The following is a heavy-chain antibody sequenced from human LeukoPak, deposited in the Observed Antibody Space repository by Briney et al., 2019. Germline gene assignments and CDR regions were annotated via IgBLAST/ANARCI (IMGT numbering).Heavy chain of an antibody. J-gene: IGHJ5*02. D-gene: IGHD1-26*01. CDR2: IYPGDSDT. CDR3: ARPTTSKKWEPPQGFDP. V-gene: IGHV5-51*01. Sequence: GESLKISCKGSGYILTSYWIGWVRQMPGKGLEWMGIIYPGDSDTRYSPSFQGQVTISADKSISTAYLQWSSLKASDTATYYCARPTTSKKWEPPQGFDPWGQGTLVTVSS. CDR1: GYILTSYW.